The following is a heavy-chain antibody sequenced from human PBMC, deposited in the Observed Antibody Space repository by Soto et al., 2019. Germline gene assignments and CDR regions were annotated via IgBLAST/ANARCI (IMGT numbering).Heavy chain of an antibody. CDR1: GYSISSGFY. V-gene: IGHV4-38-2*02. CDR3: ARGEVRGIIATRLDY. J-gene: IGHJ4*02. D-gene: IGHD3-10*01. Sequence: SETLSLTCSVSGYSISSGFYWDWIRQPPGKGLEWIGSIYHRGNTYYNPSHNGRITISLDTSKNQFSLRLTSVTAADTAVYYCARGEVRGIIATRLDYWGQGALVTVSS. CDR2: IYHRGNT.